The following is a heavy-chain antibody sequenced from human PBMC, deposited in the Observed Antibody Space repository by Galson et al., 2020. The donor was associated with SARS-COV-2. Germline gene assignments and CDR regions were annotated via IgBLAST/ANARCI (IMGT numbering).Heavy chain of an antibody. Sequence: ASVKVSCKASGYTFTSYGISWVRQAPGQGLEWMGWISAYNGNTNYAQKLQGRVTMTTDTSTSKAYMELRSLRSDDTAVYYCAREPYSSSWYPPRGYYMDVWGKGTTVTVSS. J-gene: IGHJ6*03. V-gene: IGHV1-18*01. CDR1: GYTFTSYG. CDR3: AREPYSSSWYPPRGYYMDV. D-gene: IGHD6-13*01. CDR2: ISAYNGNT.